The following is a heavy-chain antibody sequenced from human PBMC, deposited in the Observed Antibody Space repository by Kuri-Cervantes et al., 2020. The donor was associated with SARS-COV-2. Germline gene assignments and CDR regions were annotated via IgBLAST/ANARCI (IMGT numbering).Heavy chain of an antibody. D-gene: IGHD3-10*01. CDR3: AREGFTMVQGGKPDAFDI. CDR1: GFILSSYG. CDR2: IWYDGSNK. J-gene: IGHJ3*02. V-gene: IGHV3-33*01. Sequence: GGSLRLSCAASGFILSSYGMHWVRQAPGKGLEWVAVIWYDGSNKYYADSVKGRFTISRDNSKNTLYLQMNSLRDEDTAVYYCAREGFTMVQGGKPDAFDIWGQGTMVTVSS.